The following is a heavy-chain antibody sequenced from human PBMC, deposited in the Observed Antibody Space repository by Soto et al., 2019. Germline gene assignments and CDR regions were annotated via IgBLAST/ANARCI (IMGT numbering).Heavy chain of an antibody. J-gene: IGHJ4*02. CDR2: ISANNEDT. V-gene: IGHV1-18*04. CDR1: GYPFTKYG. D-gene: IGHD1-26*01. CDR3: ARLTWEFDTRSPLDY. Sequence: GASVKVSCKASGYPFTKYGISWVRQAPGQGLEWVGWISANNEDTNYAQHLQGRVTMTTDASTSTAYMELRSLTSDDTAVYYCARLTWEFDTRSPLDYWGQGTLVTVSS.